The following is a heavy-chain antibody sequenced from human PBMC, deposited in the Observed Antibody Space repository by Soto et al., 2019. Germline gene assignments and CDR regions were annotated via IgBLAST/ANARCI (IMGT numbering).Heavy chain of an antibody. CDR2: IYHGGST. J-gene: IGHJ3*02. Sequence: QLQLQESGSGLVKPSQTLSLTCAVSGGSISSSGSSWSWLRQPPGKGLEWIAYIYHGGSTQYNPSLKSRVTISGDASKNQFSLYLSSVTAADTAVYFCAREDQRRDAFDIWGQGTVVTVSS. V-gene: IGHV4-30-2*01. CDR1: GGSISSSGSS. D-gene: IGHD2-2*01. CDR3: AREDQRRDAFDI.